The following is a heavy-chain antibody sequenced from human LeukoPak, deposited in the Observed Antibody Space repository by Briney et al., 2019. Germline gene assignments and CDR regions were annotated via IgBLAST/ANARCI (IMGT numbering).Heavy chain of an antibody. J-gene: IGHJ4*02. CDR1: GFTFSSYW. CDR2: INSDGSST. CDR3: ARDRVTMVRGVFDC. Sequence: GGSLRLSCAASGFTFSSYWMHWVRQAPGKGLVWVSRINSDGSSTSYADSVKGRFTISRDNAKNPLYLQMNSLRAEDTAVYYCARDRVTMVRGVFDCWGQGTLVTVSS. D-gene: IGHD3-10*01. V-gene: IGHV3-74*01.